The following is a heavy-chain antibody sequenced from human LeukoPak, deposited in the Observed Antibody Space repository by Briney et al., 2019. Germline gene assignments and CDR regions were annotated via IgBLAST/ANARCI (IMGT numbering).Heavy chain of an antibody. Sequence: TGESLKISCKGSGYSFTSYWIGWVRQMPGKGLEWMGIIYPGDSDTRYSPSFQGQVTISADKAISTAYLQLSSLKASDTAMYYCARLIAVAANWFDPWGQGTLVTVSS. CDR1: GYSFTSYW. J-gene: IGHJ5*02. D-gene: IGHD6-19*01. CDR2: IYPGDSDT. CDR3: ARLIAVAANWFDP. V-gene: IGHV5-51*01.